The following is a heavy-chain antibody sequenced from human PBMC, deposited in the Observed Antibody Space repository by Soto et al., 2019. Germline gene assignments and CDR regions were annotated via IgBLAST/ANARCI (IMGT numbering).Heavy chain of an antibody. Sequence: EDQLVESGGGLVQPGGSLRLTCAVSGFSFRSDWMNWVRQAPGKGLEWVAHTNQDGSEKYYLDSVKGRFTIFRDNAKISLYLQMNGLRAEDTAVYYCSGGVGDAIWGQGTLVTVSS. V-gene: IGHV3-7*04. CDR3: SGGVGDAI. CDR1: GFSFRSDW. D-gene: IGHD1-26*01. J-gene: IGHJ4*02. CDR2: TNQDGSEK.